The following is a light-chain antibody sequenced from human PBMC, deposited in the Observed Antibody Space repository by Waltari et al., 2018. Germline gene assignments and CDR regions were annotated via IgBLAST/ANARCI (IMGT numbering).Light chain of an antibody. Sequence: QSALTQPASVSGSPGQSITISCTGTSSDVGGYNYVALYQQHPGKAPQPKIDEVSNRPAGVSNRFSGSKSGNTASLTISGLQAEDEAHYYCSSYTSSRTHYVFGTGTKVTVL. CDR2: EVS. CDR1: SSDVGGYNY. J-gene: IGLJ1*01. V-gene: IGLV2-14*01. CDR3: SSYTSSRTHYV.